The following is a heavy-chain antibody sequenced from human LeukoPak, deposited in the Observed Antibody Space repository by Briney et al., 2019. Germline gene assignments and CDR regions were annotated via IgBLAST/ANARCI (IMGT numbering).Heavy chain of an antibody. CDR1: GLSLHYYW. J-gene: IGHJ4*02. V-gene: IGHV3-7*03. Sequence: PGGSLRLSCTASGLSLHYYWMTWVRQGPGKGLEWVANIEGDARSQYYGDPVKGRFTISRDNAKNSLYLQMDSLRAEDTATYYCARVIVAVVGQSDHFDSWGPGTVVTV. CDR2: IEGDARSQ. D-gene: IGHD6-19*01. CDR3: ARVIVAVVGQSDHFDS.